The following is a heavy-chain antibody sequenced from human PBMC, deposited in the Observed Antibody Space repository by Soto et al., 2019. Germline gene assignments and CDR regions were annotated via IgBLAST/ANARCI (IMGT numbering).Heavy chain of an antibody. D-gene: IGHD3-10*01. Sequence: GESLKISCKGSGYSFTNYWITWVRQMPGKGLEWLGRVDPTDSYSNYSPSFQGHVTISADKSISTAYLQWSSLKASDTAMYYCARDSSSTSGNYFTYYPYAINVCGRGTTVTLSS. J-gene: IGHJ6*04. V-gene: IGHV5-10-1*01. CDR1: GYSFTNYW. CDR3: ARDSSSTSGNYFTYYPYAINV. CDR2: VDPTDSYS.